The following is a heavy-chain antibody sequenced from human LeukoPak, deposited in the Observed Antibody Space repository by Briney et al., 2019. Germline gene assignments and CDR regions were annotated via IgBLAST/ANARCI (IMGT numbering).Heavy chain of an antibody. CDR3: ARDGRYCSSTSCYYYGMDV. V-gene: IGHV3-30*19. Sequence: PGGSLRLSCAASGFTFSRYDMPWVRQAPGKGLEWVAVISYDGSNKYYADSVKGRFTISRDKSKNTLYLQMNSLRAEDTAVYYCARDGRYCSSTSCYYYGMDVWGQGTTVTVSS. CDR2: ISYDGSNK. D-gene: IGHD2-2*01. J-gene: IGHJ6*02. CDR1: GFTFSRYD.